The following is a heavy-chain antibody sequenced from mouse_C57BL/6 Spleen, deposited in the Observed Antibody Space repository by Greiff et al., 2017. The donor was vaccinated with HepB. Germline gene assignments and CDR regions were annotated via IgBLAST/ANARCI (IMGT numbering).Heavy chain of an antibody. V-gene: IGHV14-2*01. CDR2: IDPEDGET. J-gene: IGHJ4*01. Sequence: EVKLVESGAELVKPGASVKLSCTASGFNIKDYYMHWVKQRTEQGLEWIGRIDPEDGETKYAPKFQGKATITADTSSNTAYLQLSSLTSGDTAVYYCARGGGGSHYYAMDYWGQGTSVTVSS. CDR3: ARGGGGSHYYAMDY. CDR1: GFNIKDYY.